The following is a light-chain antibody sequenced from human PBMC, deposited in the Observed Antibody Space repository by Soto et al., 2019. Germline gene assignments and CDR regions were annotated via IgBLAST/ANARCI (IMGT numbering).Light chain of an antibody. V-gene: IGLV4-69*01. Sequence: QAVVTQSPSASASLGDSVRLTCILTTGHTNFAVAWHQQQPDRGPRFLLKITSDGSHTKGDGIPDRFSGSSSGAERYLTISSLQPDDEADYYCQTWGAGTQVFGTGTKLTVL. CDR3: QTWGAGTQV. CDR2: ITSDGSH. CDR1: TGHTNFA. J-gene: IGLJ1*01.